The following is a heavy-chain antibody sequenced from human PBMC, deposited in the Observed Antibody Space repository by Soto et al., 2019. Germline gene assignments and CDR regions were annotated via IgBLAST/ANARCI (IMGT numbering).Heavy chain of an antibody. CDR2: INHSGST. Sequence: SETLSLTCAVYGGSFSGYYWSWIRQPPGKGLEWIGEINHSGSTNYNPSLKSRVTISVDTSKNQFSLKLSSVTAADTAVYYCARDKVVSRNLNYYYYCGMDVWGQGTTVTVSS. J-gene: IGHJ6*02. CDR1: GGSFSGYY. D-gene: IGHD2-2*01. CDR3: ARDKVVSRNLNYYYYCGMDV. V-gene: IGHV4-34*01.